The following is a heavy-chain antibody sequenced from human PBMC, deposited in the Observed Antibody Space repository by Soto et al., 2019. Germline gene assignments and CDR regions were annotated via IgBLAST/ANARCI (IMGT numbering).Heavy chain of an antibody. CDR3: AKKPPFPFWSGYYTNYFDY. J-gene: IGHJ4*02. Sequence: PGGSLRLSCAASGFTFSSYAMSWVRQAPGKGLEWVSAISGSGGSTYYADSVKGRFTISRDNSKNTLYLQMNSLRAEDTAVYYCAKKPPFPFWSGYYTNYFDYWGQGTLVTVSS. V-gene: IGHV3-23*01. CDR1: GFTFSSYA. CDR2: ISGSGGST. D-gene: IGHD3-3*01.